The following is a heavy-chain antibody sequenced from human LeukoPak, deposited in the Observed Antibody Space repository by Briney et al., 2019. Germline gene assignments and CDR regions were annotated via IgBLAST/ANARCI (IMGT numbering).Heavy chain of an antibody. CDR3: ARGNYGD. CDR1: GHSISSGYY. J-gene: IGHJ4*02. Sequence: PSETLSLTCAVSGHSISSGYYWGWIRQPPGKGLEWIGSIYHSGSTHYNPSLKSRVTISVDTSKNQFSLKLSSVTAADTAVYYCARGNYGDWGQGTLVTVSS. D-gene: IGHD4-17*01. CDR2: IYHSGST. V-gene: IGHV4-38-2*01.